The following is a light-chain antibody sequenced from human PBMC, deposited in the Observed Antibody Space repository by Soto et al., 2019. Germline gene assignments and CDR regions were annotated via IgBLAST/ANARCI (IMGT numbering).Light chain of an antibody. Sequence: DIQMTQSPSSLSTSVGDRVTITCRASQGIRHYLAWYQQKPGKVPKLLIYEASNLQSGVPSRFRGGGSGTELTLTNSSLQSEDVATYYCQNFDSAPQTFGRGTKVEIK. J-gene: IGKJ1*01. V-gene: IGKV1-27*01. CDR2: EAS. CDR3: QNFDSAPQT. CDR1: QGIRHY.